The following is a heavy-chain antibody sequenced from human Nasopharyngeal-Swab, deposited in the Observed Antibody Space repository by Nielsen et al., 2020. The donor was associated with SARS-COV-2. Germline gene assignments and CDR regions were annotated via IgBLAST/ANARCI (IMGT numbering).Heavy chain of an antibody. D-gene: IGHD2-15*01. CDR1: GGTFSSYA. CDR3: ARASDPLLGYCSGGSCYRYYMDV. V-gene: IGHV1-69*13. Sequence: SVQVSCKASGGTFSSYAISWVRQAPGQGLEWMGGIIPIFGTANYAQKFQGRVTITADESTSTAYMELSSLRSEDTAVYYCARASDPLLGYCSGGSCYRYYMDVWGKGTTVTVSS. CDR2: IIPIFGTA. J-gene: IGHJ6*03.